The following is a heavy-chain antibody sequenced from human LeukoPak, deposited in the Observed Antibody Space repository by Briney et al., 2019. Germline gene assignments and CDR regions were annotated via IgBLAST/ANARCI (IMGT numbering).Heavy chain of an antibody. CDR1: GFTFSSYA. CDR3: AKDRSSIAAAGFLFDY. J-gene: IGHJ4*02. V-gene: IGHV3-23*01. Sequence: GGSLRLSCAASGFTFSSYAMSWVRQAPGKGLEWVSAISGSGGSTYYADSVKGRFTISRDNSKNTLYLQMNSLRAEDTAVYYCAKDRSSIAAAGFLFDYWGQGTLVTVSS. D-gene: IGHD6-13*01. CDR2: ISGSGGST.